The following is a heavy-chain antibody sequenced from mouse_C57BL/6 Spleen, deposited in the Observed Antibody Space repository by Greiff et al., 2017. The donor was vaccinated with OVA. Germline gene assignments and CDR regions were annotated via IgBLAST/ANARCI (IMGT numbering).Heavy chain of an antibody. CDR3: ARRGYGSSFYYYAMDY. J-gene: IGHJ4*01. CDR2: IYPRSGNT. D-gene: IGHD1-1*01. V-gene: IGHV1-81*01. CDR1: GYTFTSYG. Sequence: VKLMESGAELARPGASVKLSCKASGYTFTSYGISWVKQRTGQGLEWIGEIYPRSGNTYYNEKFKGKATLTADKSSSTAYMELRSLTSEDSAVYFCARRGYGSSFYYYAMDYWGQGTSVTVSS.